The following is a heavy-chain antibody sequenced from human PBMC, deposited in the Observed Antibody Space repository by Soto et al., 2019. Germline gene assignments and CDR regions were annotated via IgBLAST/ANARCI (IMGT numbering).Heavy chain of an antibody. Sequence: ASVKVSCQASGYTFTNYGISWVRQAPGQGLEWMGWISAYNGNTNYAQKLQGRVTMTTDTSTSTAYMELRSLRSDDTAVYYCARDGLVVPANNWFDPWGQGTLVTVAS. V-gene: IGHV1-18*04. CDR1: GYTFTNYG. D-gene: IGHD2-2*01. CDR2: ISAYNGNT. CDR3: ARDGLVVPANNWFDP. J-gene: IGHJ5*02.